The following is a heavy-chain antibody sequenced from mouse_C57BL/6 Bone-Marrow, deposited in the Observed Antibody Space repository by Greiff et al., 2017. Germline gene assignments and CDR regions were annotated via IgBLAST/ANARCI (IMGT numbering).Heavy chain of an antibody. J-gene: IGHJ1*03. D-gene: IGHD1-1*01. CDR1: GYTFTDYN. V-gene: IGHV1-22*01. CDR3: AITTVVEGGYFDV. Sequence: VQLQQPGPELVKPGASVKMSCKASGYTFTDYNMHWVKQSHGKSLEWIGYINPNNGGTSYNQKFKGKATLTVNKSSSTAYMELRSLTSEDPAVYSCAITTVVEGGYFDVWGTGTTVTVSS. CDR2: INPNNGGT.